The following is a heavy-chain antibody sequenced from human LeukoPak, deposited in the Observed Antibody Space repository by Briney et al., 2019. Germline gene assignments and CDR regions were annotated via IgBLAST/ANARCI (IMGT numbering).Heavy chain of an antibody. CDR2: IREDGTEK. CDR1: GFTFSGAW. Sequence: GGSLRLSCTASGFTFSGAWMTWVRQAPGKGLEWVANIREDGTEKNYVDSVKGRFTISRDNAKNSLFLQMSNLRDDDTSIYYCARHVGISFWGQGTLVTVSS. D-gene: IGHD7-27*01. CDR3: ARHVGISF. V-gene: IGHV3-7*01. J-gene: IGHJ4*02.